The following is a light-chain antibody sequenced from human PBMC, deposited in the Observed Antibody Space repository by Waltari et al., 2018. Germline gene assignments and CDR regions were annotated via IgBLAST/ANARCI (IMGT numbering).Light chain of an antibody. V-gene: IGKV3-20*01. CDR1: QSVSSSY. Sequence: EIVLTRSPGTLSLSPGDRATLSCRASQSVSSSYLAWYQQKPGQAPRLLMYGVSYRAAGIPDRFSGSGSGTDFTLTISRLEPEDFAVYYCQQYGGSPPFTFGPGTKVDI. CDR3: QQYGGSPPFT. CDR2: GVS. J-gene: IGKJ3*01.